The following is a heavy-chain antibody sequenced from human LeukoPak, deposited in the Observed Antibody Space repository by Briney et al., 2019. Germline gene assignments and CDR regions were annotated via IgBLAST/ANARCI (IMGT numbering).Heavy chain of an antibody. CDR2: ISYDGSNK. V-gene: IGHV3-30*18. CDR3: AKGGSPTRLYYFDY. D-gene: IGHD3-16*01. Sequence: GGSLRLSCAASGFTFSSYGMHWVRQAPGKGLEWVAVISYDGSNKYHADSVKGRFTISRDNSKNTLYLQMNSLRAEDTAVYYCAKGGSPTRLYYFDYWGQGTLVTVSS. CDR1: GFTFSSYG. J-gene: IGHJ4*02.